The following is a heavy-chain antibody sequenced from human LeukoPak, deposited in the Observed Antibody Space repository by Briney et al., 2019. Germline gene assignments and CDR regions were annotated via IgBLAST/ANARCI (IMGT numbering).Heavy chain of an antibody. D-gene: IGHD5-18*01. J-gene: IGHJ4*02. CDR3: AREAISGYPDY. CDR2: ISYDGSNK. V-gene: IGHV3-30-3*01. Sequence: PGGSLRLSCAASGFTFTSYSMNWVRQAPGKGLEWVAVISYDGSNKYYADSVKGRFTISRDNSKNTLYLQMNSLRAEDTAVYYCAREAISGYPDYWGQGTLVTVSS. CDR1: GFTFTSYS.